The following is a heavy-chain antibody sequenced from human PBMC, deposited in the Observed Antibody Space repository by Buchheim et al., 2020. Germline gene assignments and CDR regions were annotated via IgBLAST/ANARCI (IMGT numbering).Heavy chain of an antibody. Sequence: QLHLQESGSGLVKPSQTLSLTCTVSGDSISRDQYSWGWIRQPPGKGLEWIGYIYHSGNTYYNSSLRSRVAISVDRSRNQFSLNLTSVTAADTAVYYCARGGWTNGYSWGQGIL. CDR2: IYHSGNT. J-gene: IGHJ4*02. D-gene: IGHD5-24*01. CDR1: GDSISRDQYS. V-gene: IGHV4-30-2*01. CDR3: ARGGWTNGYS.